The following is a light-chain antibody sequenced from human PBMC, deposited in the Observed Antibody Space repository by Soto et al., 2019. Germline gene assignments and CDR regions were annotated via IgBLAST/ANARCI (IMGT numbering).Light chain of an antibody. CDR3: SAWDGSLNGLV. Sequence: QSVLTQPPSASGTPGQRVTISCSGSSSNIGTNILNCYCQDPATSPKLLIYNNGHRPSGVPDRFSGSTSGASGSLAISGLQLEYEADYYCSAWDGSLNGLVFGGGTQLTVL. CDR1: SSNIGTNI. CDR2: NNG. J-gene: IGLJ3*02. V-gene: IGLV1-44*01.